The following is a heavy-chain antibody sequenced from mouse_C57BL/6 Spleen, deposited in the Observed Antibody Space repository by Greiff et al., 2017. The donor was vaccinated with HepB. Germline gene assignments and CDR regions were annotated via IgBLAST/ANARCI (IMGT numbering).Heavy chain of an antibody. D-gene: IGHD1-1*01. J-gene: IGHJ4*01. CDR1: GYTFTSYW. CDR2: IHPNSGST. V-gene: IGHV1-64*01. CDR3: ARAGFYGISYGAMDY. Sequence: VQLQQPGAELVKPGASVKLSCKASGYTFTSYWMHWVKQRPGQGLEWIGMIHPNSGSTNYNEKFKSKATLTVDKSSSTAYMQLSSLTSEDSAVYYCARAGFYGISYGAMDYWGQGTSVTVSS.